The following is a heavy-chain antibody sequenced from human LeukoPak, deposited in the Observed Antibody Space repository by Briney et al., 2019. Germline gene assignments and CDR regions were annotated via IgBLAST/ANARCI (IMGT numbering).Heavy chain of an antibody. D-gene: IGHD1-26*01. J-gene: IGHJ3*02. CDR3: ANDPDSRSYYCPAFDI. CDR1: GFTFSAYG. CDR2: ISYDGSNK. V-gene: IGHV3-30*18. Sequence: PGGSLRLSCAASGFTFSAYGMHWVRQAPGKGLEWVAVISYDGSNKDFAGSVKGRFSISRDNSKNTLYLQMNSLRPEDTAVYYWANDPDSRSYYCPAFDIWGQGTLVTVSS.